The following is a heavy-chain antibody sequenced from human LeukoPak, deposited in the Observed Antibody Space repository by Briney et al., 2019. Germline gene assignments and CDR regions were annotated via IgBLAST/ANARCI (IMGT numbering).Heavy chain of an antibody. CDR1: GFTFSSYA. CDR2: ISGSGGST. J-gene: IGHJ3*02. D-gene: IGHD5-12*01. CDR3: VKDWVSATHAFDI. V-gene: IGHV3-23*01. Sequence: GGSLRLSCAASGFTFSSYAMSWVRQAPGKGLEWVSAISGSGGSTYYADSVKGRFTISRDNSKNTLYLQMNSLRAEDTAVYYCVKDWVSATHAFDIWGQGTMVTVSS.